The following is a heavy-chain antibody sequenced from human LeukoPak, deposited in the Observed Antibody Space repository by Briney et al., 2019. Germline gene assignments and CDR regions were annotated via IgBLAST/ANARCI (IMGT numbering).Heavy chain of an antibody. V-gene: IGHV4-4*07. Sequence: SETLSLTCTVSGGSISSYYWCWIRQPAGKGLEWIWRIYTSGSTNYNTSLKSRVTMSVDTSKNQFSLQLSSVTAADTAVYYCARVLSITIFGVVTEQDAFDIWGQGTMVTVSS. CDR2: IYTSGST. J-gene: IGHJ3*02. CDR3: ARVLSITIFGVVTEQDAFDI. CDR1: GGSISSYY. D-gene: IGHD3-3*01.